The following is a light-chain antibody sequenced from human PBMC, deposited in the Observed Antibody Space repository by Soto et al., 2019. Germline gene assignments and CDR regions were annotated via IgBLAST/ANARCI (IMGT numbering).Light chain of an antibody. CDR3: QQYNSYPWA. Sequence: DIQMTQSPSTLSASVGDRATITCRASQSISSWLAWYQQKPGKAPKLLIYKASSLESGVPSRFSGSGSVTEFTLTISSLQHDDFATYYCQQYNSYPWAFGQGSKVDIK. CDR1: QSISSW. V-gene: IGKV1-5*03. J-gene: IGKJ1*01. CDR2: KAS.